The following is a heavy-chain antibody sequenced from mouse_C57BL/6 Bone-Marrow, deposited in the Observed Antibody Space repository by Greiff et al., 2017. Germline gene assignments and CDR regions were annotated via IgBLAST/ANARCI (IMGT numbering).Heavy chain of an antibody. D-gene: IGHD3-1*01. CDR2: INPNNGGT. CDR1: GYTFTDYY. J-gene: IGHJ4*01. Sequence: VQLQQSGPELVKPGASVKISCKASGYTFTDYYMNWVKQSHGKSLEWIGDINPNNGGTSYNQKFKGKATLTVDKSSSTAYMELRSLTSEDSAVYYGDSWGRAMDYWGQGTSVTVSS. CDR3: DSWGRAMDY. V-gene: IGHV1-26*01.